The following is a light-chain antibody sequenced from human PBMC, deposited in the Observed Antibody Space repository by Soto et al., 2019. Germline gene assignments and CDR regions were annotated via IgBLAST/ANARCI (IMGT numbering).Light chain of an antibody. CDR2: DAS. V-gene: IGKV3-11*01. CDR1: QSVGSS. J-gene: IGKJ1*01. Sequence: EIVLTQSPATLSLSPGERATLSCRASQSVGSSLAWYQQKPGQAPRLFIYDASDRATGIPARFSGSGSGTDFTLTITTLEPEDFAVYYCQQYGSSPRTFGLGTKVDIK. CDR3: QQYGSSPRT.